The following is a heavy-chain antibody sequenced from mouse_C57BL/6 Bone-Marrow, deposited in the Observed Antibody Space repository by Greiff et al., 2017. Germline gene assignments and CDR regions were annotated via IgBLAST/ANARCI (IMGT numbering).Heavy chain of an antibody. CDR3: ARIATVVADYYAMDC. CDR1: GFSLSTFGMG. V-gene: IGHV8-8*01. CDR2: LWWDDDK. J-gene: IGHJ4*01. Sequence: QVTLKESGPGILQPSPTLSLTCSFSGFSLSTFGMGVGWLRQPSGKGLEWLAHLWWDDDKYYNPALKSRHIISKDTSKNQVFLQFAHVDTADTATYYCARIATVVADYYAMDCWGPGPSVTVAS. D-gene: IGHD1-1*01.